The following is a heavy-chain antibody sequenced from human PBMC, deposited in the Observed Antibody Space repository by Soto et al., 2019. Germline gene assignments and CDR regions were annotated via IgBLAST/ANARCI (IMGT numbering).Heavy chain of an antibody. CDR2: ISSSSSTI. CDR3: ARDYPPLSYIVLMGAYGMDV. V-gene: IGHV3-48*02. J-gene: IGHJ6*02. D-gene: IGHD2-8*01. Sequence: GGSLRLSCAASGFTFSSYSMNWVRQAPGKGLEWVSYISSSSSTIYYADSVKGRFTISRDNAKNSLYLQMNSLRDEDTAVYYCARDYPPLSYIVLMGAYGMDVWGQGTTVTVSS. CDR1: GFTFSSYS.